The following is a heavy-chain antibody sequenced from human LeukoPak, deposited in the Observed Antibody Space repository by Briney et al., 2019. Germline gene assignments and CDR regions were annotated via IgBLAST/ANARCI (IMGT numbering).Heavy chain of an antibody. V-gene: IGHV3-74*01. Sequence: GGSLRLSCAVSGFTFRTYRMHWVRQVPGEGLVWVSRINEDGSITNYADSVKGRFSISRDNAKNTLYLQMNSLRAEDTAVYYCGRDLGGRSGYWGQGTLVTVSS. J-gene: IGHJ4*02. CDR3: GRDLGGRSGY. CDR1: GFTFRTYR. CDR2: INEDGSIT. D-gene: IGHD1-26*01.